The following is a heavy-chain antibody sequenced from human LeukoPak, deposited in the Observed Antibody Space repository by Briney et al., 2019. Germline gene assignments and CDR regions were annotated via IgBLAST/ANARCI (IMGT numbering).Heavy chain of an antibody. CDR1: GFPFSSYT. D-gene: IGHD1-26*01. Sequence: GGSLRLSCAASGFPFSSYTMNWVRQAPGKGLEWVSSISSSSSAIYYAASVKGRFTISRDNAKNSLYLQMNNLRTEDTAVYYCAKDVRGSTSPDYWGQGTLVTVSS. CDR2: ISSSSSAI. CDR3: AKDVRGSTSPDY. J-gene: IGHJ4*02. V-gene: IGHV3-48*01.